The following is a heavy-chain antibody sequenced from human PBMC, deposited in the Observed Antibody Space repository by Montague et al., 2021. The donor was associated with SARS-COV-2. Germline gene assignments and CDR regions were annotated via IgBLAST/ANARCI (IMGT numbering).Heavy chain of an antibody. CDR2: ITHSGST. V-gene: IGHV4-34*01. J-gene: IGHJ6*02. CDR1: GGSFSGYY. Sequence: SETLSLTCAVYGGSFSGYYWSWFRQPPGKGLEWIGEITHSGSTNYNPSLTSRVTISVDTSKNQFSLKLSSVTAADTAVYYCARVRYYGSGTSLGMDVWGQGTTVTVSS. CDR3: ARVRYYGSGTSLGMDV. D-gene: IGHD3-10*01.